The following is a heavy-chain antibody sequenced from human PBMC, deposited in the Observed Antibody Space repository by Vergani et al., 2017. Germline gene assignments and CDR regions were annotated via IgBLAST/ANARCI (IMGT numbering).Heavy chain of an antibody. D-gene: IGHD5-18*01. Sequence: QVQLVESGGGVVQPGRSLRLSCAASGFTFSSYAMHWVRQAPGKGLEWVAVISYDGSNKYYADSVKGRFTISRDNSKNTLYLQMNSLRAEDTAVYYCARDLKGLGYSYGSPVGYWGQGTLVTVSS. CDR1: GFTFSSYA. V-gene: IGHV3-30*01. J-gene: IGHJ4*02. CDR2: ISYDGSNK. CDR3: ARDLKGLGYSYGSPVGY.